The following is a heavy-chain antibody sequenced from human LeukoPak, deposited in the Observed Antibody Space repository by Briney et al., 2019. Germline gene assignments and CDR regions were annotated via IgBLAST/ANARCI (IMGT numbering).Heavy chain of an antibody. D-gene: IGHD5-18*01. Sequence: GGSLKLSCAASGFTFNNYWMTWVRQAPGKGLEWVAHIHESGSYQNYVDSVRGRFTVSRDNTKRVLYLQMDSLRAEDTAVYYCARDIPGGASFLDQWGQGTLVTVSS. CDR2: IHESGSYQ. CDR1: GFTFNNYW. V-gene: IGHV3-7*01. CDR3: ARDIPGGASFLDQ. J-gene: IGHJ5*02.